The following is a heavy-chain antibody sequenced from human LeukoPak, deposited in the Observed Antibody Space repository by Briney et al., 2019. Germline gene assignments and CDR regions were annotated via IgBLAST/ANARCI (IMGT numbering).Heavy chain of an antibody. J-gene: IGHJ3*02. D-gene: IGHD5-18*01. V-gene: IGHV4-4*07. CDR1: GGSISSYY. CDR2: IYTSGST. Sequence: SETLSLTCTVSGGSISSYYWSWIRQPAGKGLEWIGRIYTSGSTNYNPSLKSRVTMSVDTSKNQFSLKLSSVTAADTAVYYCARWGARGYSYGQVDAFDIWGQGTMVTVSS. CDR3: ARWGARGYSYGQVDAFDI.